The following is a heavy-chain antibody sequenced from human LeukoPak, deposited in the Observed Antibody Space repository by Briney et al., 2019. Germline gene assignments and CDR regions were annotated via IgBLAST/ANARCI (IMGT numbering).Heavy chain of an antibody. Sequence: SETLSLTCTVSGGSISSYYWSWIRQPPGKGLEWIGYIYYSGSTNYNPSLKSRVTISVDTSKSQFSLKLSSVTAADTAVYYCARDRYYYDSSGYYYFDYWGQGTLVTVSS. D-gene: IGHD3-22*01. CDR1: GGSISSYY. J-gene: IGHJ4*02. CDR3: ARDRYYYDSSGYYYFDY. CDR2: IYYSGST. V-gene: IGHV4-59*01.